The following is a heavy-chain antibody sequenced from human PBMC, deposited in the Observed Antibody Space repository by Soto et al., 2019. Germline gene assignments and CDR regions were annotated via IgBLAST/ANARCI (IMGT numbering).Heavy chain of an antibody. D-gene: IGHD7-27*01. CDR2: ISDDGSNK. J-gene: IGHJ4*02. Sequence: QVQLVESGGSVVQPGRSLGLSCAASGFTFSSYGMHWVRQAPGKGLEWVTFISDDGSNKYYADSVKGRFTISRDNSKNTLYLQMNSLRAEDTAVYYCAKDGPPPNWGSFWGQGTLVTVSS. CDR1: GFTFSSYG. CDR3: AKDGPPPNWGSF. V-gene: IGHV3-30*18.